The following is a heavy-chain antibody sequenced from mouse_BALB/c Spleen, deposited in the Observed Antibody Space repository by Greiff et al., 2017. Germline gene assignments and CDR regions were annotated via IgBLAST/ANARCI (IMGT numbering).Heavy chain of an antibody. V-gene: IGHV5-17*02. D-gene: IGHD1-2*01. CDR1: GFTFSSFG. CDR2: ISSGSSTI. CDR3: AIRLQNYAMDY. Sequence: EVMLVESGGGLVQPGGSRKLSCAASGFTFSSFGMHWVRQAPEKGLEWVAYISSGSSTIYYADTVKGRFTISRDNPKNTLFLQMTSLRSEDTAMYYCAIRLQNYAMDYWGQGTSVTVSS. J-gene: IGHJ4*01.